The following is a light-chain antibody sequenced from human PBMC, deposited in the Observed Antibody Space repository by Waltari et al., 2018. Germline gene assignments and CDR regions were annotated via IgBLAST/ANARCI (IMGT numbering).Light chain of an antibody. CDR1: QSVSSY. V-gene: IGKV3-11*01. CDR3: QQRSNWPKT. J-gene: IGKJ1*01. CDR2: DAS. Sequence: EIVLTQSPATLSLSPGERATLSCRASQSVSSYLAWYQQKPGQAPRLLIYDASNRATGSPARLSCSGSETDFTLTISSLEPEEFAVYYCQQRSNWPKTFGQGTKVEIK.